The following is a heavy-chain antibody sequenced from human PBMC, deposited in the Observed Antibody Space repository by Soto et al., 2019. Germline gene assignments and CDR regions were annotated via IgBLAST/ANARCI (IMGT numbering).Heavy chain of an antibody. CDR1: GFTFSNYA. CDR2: ISGTSGTI. D-gene: IGHD3-3*01. Sequence: EVQLVESGGGLVQPGGSLRLSCAASGFTFSNYAMDWVRQAPGKGLEWLSYISGTSGTIYYADSVKGRFTISRDNAKNSLYLQMKSLRAEDTAVYYCARDSWSGLPSPFDVWGQGTVITVSS. V-gene: IGHV3-48*01. J-gene: IGHJ3*01. CDR3: ARDSWSGLPSPFDV.